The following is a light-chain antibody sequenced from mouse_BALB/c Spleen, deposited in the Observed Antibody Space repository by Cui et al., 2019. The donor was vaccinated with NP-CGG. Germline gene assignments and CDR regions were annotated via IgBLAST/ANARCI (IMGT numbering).Light chain of an antibody. CDR1: TGAVTTSNY. CDR3: ALWYSNHWV. CDR2: GTN. V-gene: IGLV1*01. Sequence: QAVLTQKSALTTSPGETVTLTCRSSTGAVTTSNYANWVQEKPDHLFTGLIGGTNNRAPGVPARFSGSLIGDKAAITITGAQTEDEAIYFCALWYSNHWVFGGGTKLTVL. J-gene: IGLJ1*01.